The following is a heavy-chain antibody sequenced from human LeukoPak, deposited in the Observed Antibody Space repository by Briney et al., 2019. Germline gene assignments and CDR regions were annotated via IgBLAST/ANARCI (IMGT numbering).Heavy chain of an antibody. Sequence: GGSLRLSCAASGFSFSSYAMSWVRQAPGKGLEWVSSISDGSKNTYYADSVKGRFTISRDNSKNTLYLQMNSLRAEDTAVYYCAKTGPSSGLDYWGQGTLVTVPS. CDR3: AKTGPSSGLDY. CDR1: GFSFSSYA. J-gene: IGHJ4*02. V-gene: IGHV3-23*01. D-gene: IGHD6-19*01. CDR2: ISDGSKNT.